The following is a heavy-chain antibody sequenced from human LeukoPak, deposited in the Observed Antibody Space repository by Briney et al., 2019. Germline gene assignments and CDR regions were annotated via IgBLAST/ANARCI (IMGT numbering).Heavy chain of an antibody. CDR1: GGSISSYY. J-gene: IGHJ4*02. D-gene: IGHD4-17*01. CDR2: IYYSGST. V-gene: IGHV4-59*01. Sequence: AETLSLTCTVSGGSISSYYWSWIRQPPGKGLEWIGDIYYSGSTNYNPSLTSRVTISVDPSKNPFSPQLSSVTAADTAVYYCARGYGPLAFDYWGQGTLVTVSP. CDR3: ARGYGPLAFDY.